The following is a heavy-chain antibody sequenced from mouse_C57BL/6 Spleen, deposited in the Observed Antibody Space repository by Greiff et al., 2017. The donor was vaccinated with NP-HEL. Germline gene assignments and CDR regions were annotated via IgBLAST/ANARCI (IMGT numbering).Heavy chain of an antibody. CDR2: INYDGGST. V-gene: IGHV5-16*01. J-gene: IGHJ2*01. CDR1: GFTFSDYY. CDR3: ARGGLLNFDY. D-gene: IGHD2-3*01. Sequence: EVQRVESEGGLVQPGSSMKLSCTASGFTFSDYYMAWVRQVPEKGLEWVANINYDGGSTYYLDSLKSRFIISRDNAKNLLYLQMSSLKSDDTATHYCARGGLLNFDYWGQGTTLTVSS.